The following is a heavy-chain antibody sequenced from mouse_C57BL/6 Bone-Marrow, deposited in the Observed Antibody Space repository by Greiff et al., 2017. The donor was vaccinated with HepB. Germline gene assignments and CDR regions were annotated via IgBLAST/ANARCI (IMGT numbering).Heavy chain of an antibody. CDR1: GYSFTSYY. V-gene: IGHV1-66*01. Sequence: VQLQQSGPELVKPGASVKISCKASGYSFTSYYIHWVKQRPGQGLEWIGWIYPGSGNTKYNEKFKGKATLTADTSSSTAYMQLSSLTSEDSAVYYCAREGTYAMDYWGQGTSVTVSS. D-gene: IGHD3-3*01. CDR2: IYPGSGNT. CDR3: AREGTYAMDY. J-gene: IGHJ4*01.